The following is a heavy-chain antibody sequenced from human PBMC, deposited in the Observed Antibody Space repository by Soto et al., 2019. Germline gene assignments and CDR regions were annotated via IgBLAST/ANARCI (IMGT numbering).Heavy chain of an antibody. CDR1: GGSISSLY. Sequence: SQTLSLTCTVSGGSISSLYWSWIRQPPGKGLEWIGYIYYSGSTNYNPSLKSRVTISVDTSKNQFSLKLSSVTAADTAVYYCARRVDYVWGSYRYSPYFDYWGQGTLVTVSS. CDR2: IYYSGST. V-gene: IGHV4-59*08. D-gene: IGHD3-16*02. J-gene: IGHJ4*02. CDR3: ARRVDYVWGSYRYSPYFDY.